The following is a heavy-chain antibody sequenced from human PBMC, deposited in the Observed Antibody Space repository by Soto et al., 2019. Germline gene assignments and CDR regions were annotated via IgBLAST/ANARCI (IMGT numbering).Heavy chain of an antibody. CDR3: AREKIVAGFYYGLDV. CDR1: GYTFTGYY. J-gene: IGHJ6*02. Sequence: ASVKVSCKGLGYTFTGYYIHWIRQAPGQGLEWLAWINANSGGASHAQKFQGRVTMTRDTSISTVYMELSRLTSDDTAVYYCAREKIVAGFYYGLDVWGQ. V-gene: IGHV1-2*02. D-gene: IGHD5-12*01. CDR2: INANSGGA.